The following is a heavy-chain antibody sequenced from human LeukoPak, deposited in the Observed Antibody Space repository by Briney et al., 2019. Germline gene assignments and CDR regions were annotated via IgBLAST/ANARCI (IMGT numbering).Heavy chain of an antibody. Sequence: PGRSLRLSCVASGFTLRTYAMHWVRQAPGKGLEWVAVISYDGSNTYYADSVRGRCTISRDSSKNTLYLQMSSLRAEDTAVYYCARADFYGSGSHPPGGFDYWGQGTLVTVSS. CDR2: ISYDGSNT. CDR3: ARADFYGSGSHPPGGFDY. CDR1: GFTLRTYA. J-gene: IGHJ4*02. V-gene: IGHV3-30*04. D-gene: IGHD3-10*01.